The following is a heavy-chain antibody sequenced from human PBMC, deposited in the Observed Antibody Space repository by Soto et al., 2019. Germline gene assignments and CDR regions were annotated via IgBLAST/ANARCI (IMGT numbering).Heavy chain of an antibody. J-gene: IGHJ6*02. CDR1: GYSFTSYW. V-gene: IGHV5-10-1*01. CDR3: ARSRRIQLWLNEDYYYYGMDV. CDR2: IDPSDSYT. D-gene: IGHD5-18*01. Sequence: GESLKISCKGSGYSFTSYWISWVRQMPGKGLEWMGRIDPSDSYTNYSPSFQGHVTISADKSISTAYLQWSSLKASDTAMYYCARSRRIQLWLNEDYYYYGMDVWGQGTTVTVSS.